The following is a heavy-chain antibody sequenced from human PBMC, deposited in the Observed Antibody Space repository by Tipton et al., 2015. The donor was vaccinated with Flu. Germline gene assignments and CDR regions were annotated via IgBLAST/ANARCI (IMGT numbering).Heavy chain of an antibody. V-gene: IGHV1-18*01. CDR1: GYTFTSYG. CDR2: ISAYNGNT. Sequence: QLVQSGAEVNKPGASVKVSCKASGYTFTSYGISWVRQAPGQGLEWMGWISAYNGNTNYAQKLQGRVTMTTDTSTSTAYMELRSLRSDDTAVYYCARDLARQFLYYYGMDVWGQGTTVTVSS. J-gene: IGHJ6*02. D-gene: IGHD2/OR15-2a*01. CDR3: ARDLARQFLYYYGMDV.